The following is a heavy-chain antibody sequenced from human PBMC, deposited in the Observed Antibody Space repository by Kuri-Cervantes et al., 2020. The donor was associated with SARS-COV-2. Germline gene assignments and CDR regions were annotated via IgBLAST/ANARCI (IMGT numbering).Heavy chain of an antibody. CDR3: ARAPPYCSGGSCYLFFDY. CDR1: RCTFSSYA. Sequence: GGSLRLSCAPSRCTFSSYAMHWFRQAPGKGLEWVAVISYDGSNKYYADSVKGRFTISRDNSKNTLYLQMNSLRAEDTAVYYCARAPPYCSGGSCYLFFDYWGQGTLVTVSS. D-gene: IGHD2-15*01. J-gene: IGHJ4*02. CDR2: ISYDGSNK. V-gene: IGHV3-30-3*01.